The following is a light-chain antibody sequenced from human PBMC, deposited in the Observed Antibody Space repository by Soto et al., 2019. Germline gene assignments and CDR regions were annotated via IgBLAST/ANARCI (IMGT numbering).Light chain of an antibody. CDR2: EVS. V-gene: IGLV2-14*01. J-gene: IGLJ3*02. Sequence: QSALTQPASVSGSPGQSITISCTGTSSDIGGYNYVSWYQQHPGKAHKLMIYEVSNRPSGVSDRFSGSRSGNTASLTISGLQVEDESDYYCISYTSSSTWVFGGGTQLTVL. CDR1: SSDIGGYNY. CDR3: ISYTSSSTWV.